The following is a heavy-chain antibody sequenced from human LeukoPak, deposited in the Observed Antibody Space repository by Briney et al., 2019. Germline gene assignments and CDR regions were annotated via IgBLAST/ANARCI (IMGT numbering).Heavy chain of an antibody. CDR3: AREWADSSGYYFHLDY. CDR2: IIPIFGTA. Sequence: ASVKVSCKASGGTFSSYAISWVRQAPGQGLEWMGGIIPIFGTANYAQKFQGRVTITTDESTSTAYMELSSLRSDDTAVYYCAREWADSSGYYFHLDYWGQGTLVIVSS. D-gene: IGHD3-22*01. CDR1: GGTFSSYA. V-gene: IGHV1-69*05. J-gene: IGHJ4*02.